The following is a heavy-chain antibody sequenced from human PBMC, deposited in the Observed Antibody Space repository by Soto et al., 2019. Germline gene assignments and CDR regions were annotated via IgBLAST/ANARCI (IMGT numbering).Heavy chain of an antibody. CDR3: ARDQGVVVTADTWLDP. CDR2: IFRSGST. D-gene: IGHD2-21*02. CDR1: GGSFSGYY. V-gene: IGHV4-34*10. J-gene: IGHJ5*02. Sequence: PSETLSLTCAVYGGSFSGYYWSWIRQPPGKGLEWIGRIFRSGSTNYNPSLKDRITMSLDTSKNQFSLKLNSATATDTAVYFCARDQGVVVTADTWLDPWGQGILVNVSS.